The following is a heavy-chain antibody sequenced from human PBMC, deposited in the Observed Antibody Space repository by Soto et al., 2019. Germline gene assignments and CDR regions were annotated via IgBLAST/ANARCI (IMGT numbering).Heavy chain of an antibody. V-gene: IGHV4-38-2*02. J-gene: IGHJ4*02. CDR2: IYHSGST. D-gene: IGHD5-12*01. CDR3: PRGGYTGYDRYYFDF. Sequence: SETLSLTCTVSGYSISRDYFWGWIRQSPGKGLEWIASIYHSGSTYFNPSVRSRVTISVDTSKNQFSLRLNSLTAADTAMYYCPRGGYTGYDRYYFDFWGPGTLVTVSS. CDR1: GYSISRDYF.